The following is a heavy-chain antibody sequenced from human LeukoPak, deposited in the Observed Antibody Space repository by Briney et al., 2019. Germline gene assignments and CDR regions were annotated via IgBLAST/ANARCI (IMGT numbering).Heavy chain of an antibody. CDR2: IIPIFGTA. CDR1: GGTFSSYA. Sequence: SVTVSCKASGGTFSSYAISWVRQAPGQGLEWMGGIIPIFGTANYAQKFQGRVTITADESTSTAYMELSSLRSEDTAVYYCARRIGGYYDSSGSPNWFDPWGQGTLVTVSS. V-gene: IGHV1-69*13. D-gene: IGHD3-22*01. CDR3: ARRIGGYYDSSGSPNWFDP. J-gene: IGHJ5*01.